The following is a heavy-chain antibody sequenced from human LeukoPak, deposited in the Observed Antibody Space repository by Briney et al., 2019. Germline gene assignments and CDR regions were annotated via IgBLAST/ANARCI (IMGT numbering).Heavy chain of an antibody. CDR1: GYTFTGYY. D-gene: IGHD6-19*01. CDR3: ARVSHQWLVGFDY. V-gene: IGHV1-2*04. J-gene: IGHJ4*02. CDR2: INPNSGGT. Sequence: ASVEVSCKASGYTFTGYYMHWVRQAPGQGLEWMGWINPNSGGTNYAQKFQGWVTMTRDTSISTAYMELSRLRSDDTAVYYCARVSHQWLVGFDYWGQGTLVTVSS.